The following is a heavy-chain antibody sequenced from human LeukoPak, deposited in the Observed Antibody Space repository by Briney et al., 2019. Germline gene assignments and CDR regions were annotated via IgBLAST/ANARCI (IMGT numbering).Heavy chain of an antibody. CDR2: ISAYNGNT. CDR3: ARGPPYYYGSGRIDY. V-gene: IGHV1-18*01. Sequence: GASVKVSFKASGYTFTSYGISWVRQAPGQGLEWMGWISAYNGNTNNAQKLQGRVTMTTDTSTSTAYMELRSLRSDDTAVYYCARGPPYYYGSGRIDYWGQGTLVTVSS. CDR1: GYTFTSYG. D-gene: IGHD3-10*01. J-gene: IGHJ4*02.